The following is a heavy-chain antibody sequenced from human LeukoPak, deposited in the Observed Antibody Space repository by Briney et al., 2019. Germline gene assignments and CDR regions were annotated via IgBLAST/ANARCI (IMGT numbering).Heavy chain of an antibody. CDR3: ARHLDYYGSGSYEY. Sequence: SETLSLTCAVSGGXISTYHWSWIRQPPGKGLEWIGYISYSGSTNYNPSLKSRVTISVDTSKSQFSLKLSSVTAADTAVYYCARHLDYYGSGSYEYWGQGTLVTVPS. D-gene: IGHD3-10*01. CDR1: GGXISTYH. V-gene: IGHV4-59*08. CDR2: ISYSGST. J-gene: IGHJ4*02.